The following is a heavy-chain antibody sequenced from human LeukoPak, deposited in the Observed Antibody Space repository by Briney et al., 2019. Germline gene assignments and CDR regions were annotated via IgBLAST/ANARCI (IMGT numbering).Heavy chain of an antibody. CDR1: GGSITSPEFY. J-gene: IGHJ6*03. V-gene: IGHV4-39*02. CDR2: VYYSGST. D-gene: IGHD2/OR15-2a*01. Sequence: PSETLSLTCIVSGGSITSPEFYWGWIRQSPEKGLEWIANVYYSGSTYYNPSLQSRVTISIDTSKSHFSLKLTSMTAADTAVYYCARLPFRYYYYMDVRGKGTAVTVSS. CDR3: ARLPFRYYYYMDV.